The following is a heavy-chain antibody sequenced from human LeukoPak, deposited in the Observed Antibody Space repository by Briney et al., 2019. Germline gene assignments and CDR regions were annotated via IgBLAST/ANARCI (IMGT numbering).Heavy chain of an antibody. J-gene: IGHJ4*02. Sequence: GGSLRLSCAASGFTLDSYGMHWVRQAPGKGLEWVAVISHDGSTIYYADSVEGRFTISRDNSDNTLFLQMNSLRAEDTAVYYCASTEDSGPHYYFDYWGQGTLVTVSS. V-gene: IGHV3-30*03. CDR2: ISHDGSTI. CDR1: GFTLDSYG. D-gene: IGHD3-10*01. CDR3: ASTEDSGPHYYFDY.